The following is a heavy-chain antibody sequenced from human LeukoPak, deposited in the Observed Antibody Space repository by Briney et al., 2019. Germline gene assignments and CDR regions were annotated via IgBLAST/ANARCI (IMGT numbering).Heavy chain of an antibody. D-gene: IGHD2-21*01. J-gene: IGHJ6*02. CDR1: GFTFSDYY. CDR2: ISSSGSTI. CDR3: ARDPAHLFHYYYYGMDV. Sequence: TGGSLRLSCAASGFTFSDYYMSWIRQAPGKGLEWVSYISSSGSTIYYADSVKGRFTISRDNAKNSLYLQMNSLRAEDTAVYYCARDPAHLFHYYYYGMDVWGQGTTVTVSS. V-gene: IGHV3-11*01.